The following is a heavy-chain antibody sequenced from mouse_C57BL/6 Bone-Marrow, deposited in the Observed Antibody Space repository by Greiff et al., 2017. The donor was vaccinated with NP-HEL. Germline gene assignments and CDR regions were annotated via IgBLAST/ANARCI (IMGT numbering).Heavy chain of an antibody. CDR2: IWSGGST. CDR3: ARKWTYYSKGKYAMDY. J-gene: IGHJ4*01. Sequence: QVQLKESGPGLVQPSQSLSIPCTVSGFSLTSYGVHWVRQSPGKGLEWLGVIWSGGSTDYNAAFISRLSISKDNSKSQVFFKMNSLQADDTAIYYCARKWTYYSKGKYAMDYWGQGTSVTVSS. D-gene: IGHD2-5*01. CDR1: GFSLTSYG. V-gene: IGHV2-2*01.